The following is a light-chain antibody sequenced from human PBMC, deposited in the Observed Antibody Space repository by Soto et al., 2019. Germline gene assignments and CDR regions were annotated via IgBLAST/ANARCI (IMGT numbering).Light chain of an antibody. V-gene: IGKV3-11*01. CDR1: QTVSTF. CDR2: DAS. CDR3: QQRSGWPT. Sequence: EIGLTQSPDTLSLYPGERATLSCRASQTVSTFLAWYQQKPGQAPRLIVYDASKRAPGIPARFIGSGSGTDFTLTVSSLEPEDFALYYCQQRSGWPTFGQGTKVDIK. J-gene: IGKJ1*01.